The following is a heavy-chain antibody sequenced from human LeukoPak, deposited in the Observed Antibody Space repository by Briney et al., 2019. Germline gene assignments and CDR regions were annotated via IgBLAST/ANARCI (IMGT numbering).Heavy chain of an antibody. J-gene: IGHJ4*02. CDR2: IIPIFGTP. V-gene: IGHV1-69*13. CDR3: ARDRYYDSGGYFSAEDFDY. D-gene: IGHD3-22*01. Sequence: SVKVSCKASGGSFSNYAISWVRQAPGQGLQWMGGIIPIFGTPNYAQKFQGRVTITADESTSTAYMELSSLRSEDTAVYYCARDRYYDSGGYFSAEDFDYWGQGTLVTVSP. CDR1: GGSFSNYA.